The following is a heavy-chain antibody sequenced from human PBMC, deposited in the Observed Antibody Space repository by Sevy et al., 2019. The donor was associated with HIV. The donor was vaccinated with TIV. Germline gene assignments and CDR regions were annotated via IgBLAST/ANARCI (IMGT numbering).Heavy chain of an antibody. Sequence: GGSLRLSCSASGFSFSSFGMHWVRQAPGKGLEYVSAISSNGGSTYYADSVKGRFTISRDNSKKTLYLQMSSLRAEDTAVYYCVNNVDTTTAYFDYWGQGTLVTVSS. V-gene: IGHV3-64D*06. D-gene: IGHD3-22*01. CDR1: GFSFSSFG. CDR3: VNNVDTTTAYFDY. J-gene: IGHJ4*02. CDR2: ISSNGGST.